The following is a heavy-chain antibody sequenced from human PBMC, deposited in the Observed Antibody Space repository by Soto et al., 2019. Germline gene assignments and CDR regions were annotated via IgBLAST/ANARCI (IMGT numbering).Heavy chain of an antibody. CDR1: GFTFSSYA. Sequence: GGSLRLSCAASGFTFSSYAMHWVRQAPGKGLEWVAVISYDGSNKYYADSVKGRFTISRDNSKNTLYLQMNSLRAEDTAVYYCARDSYCTNGVCYPIDYWGQGTLVTVSS. CDR2: ISYDGSNK. J-gene: IGHJ4*02. D-gene: IGHD2-8*01. CDR3: ARDSYCTNGVCYPIDY. V-gene: IGHV3-30-3*01.